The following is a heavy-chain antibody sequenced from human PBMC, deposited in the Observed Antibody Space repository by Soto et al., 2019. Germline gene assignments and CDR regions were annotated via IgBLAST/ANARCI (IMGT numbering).Heavy chain of an antibody. V-gene: IGHV1-69*13. CDR2: IIPISGTT. Sequence: SVKVSCKASGGTFSTHAIIWVRQAPGHGLEWMGGIIPISGTTYYTQKFQGRVTITAEEPTSTAFMELSSLKSDDTAVFYCARGYCSGGNCYSGMDVWGQGTMVTVSS. CDR1: GGTFSTHA. J-gene: IGHJ6*02. CDR3: ARGYCSGGNCYSGMDV. D-gene: IGHD2-15*01.